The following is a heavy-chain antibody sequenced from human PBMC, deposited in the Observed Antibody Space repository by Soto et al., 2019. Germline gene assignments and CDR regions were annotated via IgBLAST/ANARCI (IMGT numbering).Heavy chain of an antibody. V-gene: IGHV3-33*01. Sequence: QVQLVESGGGVVPPGTSLRLSCTASGFTFSNYGMHWVRQAPDKGLEWVAIIWYDGSKTYYADSVKGRFTISRDNSRNTVYLQMNSLRAEDTAVYYCAYGSGSFRNPDYWGQGTLVTVSS. CDR1: GFTFSNYG. D-gene: IGHD3-10*01. J-gene: IGHJ4*02. CDR3: AYGSGSFRNPDY. CDR2: IWYDGSKT.